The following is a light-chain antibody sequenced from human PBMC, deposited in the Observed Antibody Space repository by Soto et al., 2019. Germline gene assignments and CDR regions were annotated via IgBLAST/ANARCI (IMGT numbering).Light chain of an antibody. Sequence: EIVLTQSPGTLSLSPGERATLSCRASQSVSRSYLAWYQQKPGQPPRLLMSGTSSRAPGIPERFSGSGSGTDFTLTISRLEPEDFAVYYCQQYGTSPYTFGQGTKLEIK. V-gene: IGKV3-20*01. CDR2: GTS. CDR1: QSVSRSY. J-gene: IGKJ2*01. CDR3: QQYGTSPYT.